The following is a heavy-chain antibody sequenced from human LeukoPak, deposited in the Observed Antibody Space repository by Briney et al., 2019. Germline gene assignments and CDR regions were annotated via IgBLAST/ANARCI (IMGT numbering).Heavy chain of an antibody. Sequence: GGSLRLSCAVSGFTVSSNFMSWVRQAPGKGLEWVSVIYSGGPTYYADSVKGRFSISRDNSKNTLYLQMDSLRGEDTAVYYCAKDFRIGYSAHFDYWGQGALVTVSS. V-gene: IGHV3-53*01. D-gene: IGHD2-21*01. CDR2: IYSGGPT. CDR1: GFTVSSNF. J-gene: IGHJ4*02. CDR3: AKDFRIGYSAHFDY.